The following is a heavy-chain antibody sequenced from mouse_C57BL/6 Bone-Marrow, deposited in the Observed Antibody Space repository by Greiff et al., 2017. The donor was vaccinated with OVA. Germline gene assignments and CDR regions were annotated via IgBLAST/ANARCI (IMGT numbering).Heavy chain of an antibody. CDR3: ARGTGAIEY. J-gene: IGHJ2*01. Sequence: QVQLQQPGAELVRPGTSVKLSCKASGYTFTSYWMHWVKQRPGQGLEWIGVIDPSDSYTNYNQKFKGKATLTVDTSSSTAYMQLSSLTSEDAAVYYGARGTGAIEYWGKATTLT. V-gene: IGHV1-59*01. D-gene: IGHD6-1*01. CDR2: IDPSDSYT. CDR1: GYTFTSYW.